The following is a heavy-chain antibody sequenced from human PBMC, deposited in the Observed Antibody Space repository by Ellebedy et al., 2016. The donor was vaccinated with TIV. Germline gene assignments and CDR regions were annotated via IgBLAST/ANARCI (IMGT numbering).Heavy chain of an antibody. D-gene: IGHD6-19*01. CDR1: GGSISSYY. J-gene: IGHJ4*02. V-gene: IGHV4-59*08. CDR3: ARMGPEEAVAGTGDFDY. CDR2: IYYSGST. Sequence: MPSETLSLTCTVSGGSISSYYWSRIRQPPGTGLEGIGYIYYSGSTNYNPSIKSRVNISVDTSKNQFSLKLSSVTAADTAVYYCARMGPEEAVAGTGDFDYWGQGTLVTVSS.